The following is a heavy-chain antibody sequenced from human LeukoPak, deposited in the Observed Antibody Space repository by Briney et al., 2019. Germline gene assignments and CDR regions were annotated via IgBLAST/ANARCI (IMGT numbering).Heavy chain of an antibody. V-gene: IGHV3-21*01. D-gene: IGHD5-24*01. J-gene: IGHJ4*02. CDR2: INDVGSHI. Sequence: GGSLRLSCAASGFTFSNSAMNWVRQAPGKGLEWVSSINDVGSHIYYADSVRGRFTISRDNAKTSVYLQMNNLRPEDTAVYYCSAEGYISPFDHWGRETLVTFS. CDR1: GFTFSNSA. CDR3: SAEGYISPFDH.